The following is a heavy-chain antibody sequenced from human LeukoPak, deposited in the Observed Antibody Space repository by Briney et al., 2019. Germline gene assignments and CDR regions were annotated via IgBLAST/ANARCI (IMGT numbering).Heavy chain of an antibody. J-gene: IGHJ5*02. CDR2: IYQSGST. CDR3: ARGHRYGSGIDWFDP. CDR1: SYSISRGYY. D-gene: IGHD3-10*01. V-gene: IGHV4-38-2*02. Sequence: SETLSLTCSVSSYSISRGYYWGWIRQSPGKGLEWIGSIYQSGSTSYNPSLKSRVTISVDTSKNQFSLKLSSVTAADTAVYYCARGHRYGSGIDWFDPWGQGTLVTVSS.